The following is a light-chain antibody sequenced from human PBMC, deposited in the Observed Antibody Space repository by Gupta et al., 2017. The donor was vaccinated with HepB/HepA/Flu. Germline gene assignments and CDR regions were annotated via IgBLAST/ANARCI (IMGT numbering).Light chain of an antibody. V-gene: IGLV2-14*03. Sequence: QSALTQPASVSGSPGQPITIPCTGTSSDVGGYDYVSWYQQHPGKAPKLMIYDVSNRPSGVSNRFSGSKTGNTASLTISGLQAEDEADYYCRSYTTSTTVVFGGGTKLTVL. CDR1: SSDVGGYDY. CDR2: DVS. J-gene: IGLJ2*01. CDR3: RSYTTSTTVV.